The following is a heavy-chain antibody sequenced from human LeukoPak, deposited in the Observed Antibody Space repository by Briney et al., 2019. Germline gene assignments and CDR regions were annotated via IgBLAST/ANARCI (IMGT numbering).Heavy chain of an antibody. Sequence: SGTLSLTCTVSGGSISSYYWSWIRQPPGKGLEWIGYIYYSGSTNYNPSLKSRVTISVDTSKNQFSLKLSSATAADTAVYYCARGGYYFDYWGQGTLVTVSS. CDR2: IYYSGST. CDR1: GGSISSYY. CDR3: ARGGYYFDY. V-gene: IGHV4-59*01. J-gene: IGHJ4*02.